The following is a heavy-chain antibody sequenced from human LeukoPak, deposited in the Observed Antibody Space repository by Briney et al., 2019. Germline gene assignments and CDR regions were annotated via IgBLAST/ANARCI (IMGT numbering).Heavy chain of an antibody. Sequence: GGSLRFSCTASGFSVCDYAMSWVRQAPGKGLEWVAVIWYDGSNKYYADSVKGRFTISRDNSKNMLYLQMNGLRAEDTAVYYCARSLERDYHGASYYMNNWFDPWGQGTLVTVSS. J-gene: IGHJ5*02. CDR1: GFSVCDYA. CDR2: IWYDGSNK. D-gene: IGHD3-10*01. V-gene: IGHV3-33*01. CDR3: ARSLERDYHGASYYMNNWFDP.